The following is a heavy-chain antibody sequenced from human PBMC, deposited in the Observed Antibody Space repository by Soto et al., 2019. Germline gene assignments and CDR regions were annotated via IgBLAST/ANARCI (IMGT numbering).Heavy chain of an antibody. CDR3: ASTPRLPAAMWGSYYYFMDV. CDR2: INTYDGNT. CDR1: GYTFTTYA. Sequence: QVLLVQSGAEVKKPGASVRVSCKTSGYTFTTYAINWVRQAPGQGLAWMGWINTYDGNTNYTKSLQGRVTMTTDTGTSTAYMELRSLRSDDTAVYDCASTPRLPAAMWGSYYYFMDVWGRGTTVTVSS. D-gene: IGHD2-2*01. J-gene: IGHJ6*03. V-gene: IGHV1-18*01.